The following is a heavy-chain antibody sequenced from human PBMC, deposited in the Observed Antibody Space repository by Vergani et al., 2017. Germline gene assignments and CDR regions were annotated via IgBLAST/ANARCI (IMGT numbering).Heavy chain of an antibody. V-gene: IGHV3-7*01. J-gene: IGHJ4*02. D-gene: IGHD2-8*02. Sequence: EVQLVESGGGLVQPGGSLRLSCAASGFTFSSYWMSWVRQAPGKGLGWVANIKQDGGEKYYVDAVTGRFTISRANAKNSLYLQMNSMRAEDTAVYYCSRVYWGCGLLFDYWGQGTLVTVSS. CDR3: SRVYWGCGLLFDY. CDR1: GFTFSSYW. CDR2: IKQDGGEK.